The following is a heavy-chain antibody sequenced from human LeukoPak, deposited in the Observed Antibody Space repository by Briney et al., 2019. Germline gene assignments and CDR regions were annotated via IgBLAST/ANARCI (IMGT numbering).Heavy chain of an antibody. CDR3: ARDLSSRGYTYGTPAFTFDI. CDR2: IIPSGHTT. V-gene: IGHV3-23*01. CDR1: GFTFSSHG. Sequence: SGGSLRLSCVASGFTFSSHGMNWVRQAPGKGLEWVSGIIPSGHTTYYADSVRGRFTISRDNAKNSLYLQMNSLRAEDTAVYYCARDLSSRGYTYGTPAFTFDIWGQGTMVTVSS. D-gene: IGHD5-18*01. J-gene: IGHJ3*02.